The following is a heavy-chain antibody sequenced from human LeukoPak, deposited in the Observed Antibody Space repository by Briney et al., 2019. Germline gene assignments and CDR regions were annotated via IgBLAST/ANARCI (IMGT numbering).Heavy chain of an antibody. J-gene: IGHJ3*02. CDR3: ARERSSGMAVGAFDI. CDR1: GFTFSSYA. V-gene: IGHV3-30*04. CDR2: ISYDGSNK. Sequence: QSGGSLRLSCAASGFTFSSYAMHWVRQAPGKGLEWVAVISYDGSNKYYADSVKGRFTISRDNSKNTLYLQMNSLRAEDPAVYYCARERSSGMAVGAFDIWGQGTMVTVSS. D-gene: IGHD3-22*01.